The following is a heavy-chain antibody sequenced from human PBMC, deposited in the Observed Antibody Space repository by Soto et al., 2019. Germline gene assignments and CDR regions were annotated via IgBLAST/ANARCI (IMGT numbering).Heavy chain of an antibody. CDR1: GFTFSNAW. CDR3: TTSIVVVQAAIGY. CDR2: IKSKTDGGTT. D-gene: IGHD2-2*01. Sequence: EVQLVESGGGLVKPGGSLRLSCAASGFTFSNAWMSWVRQAPGKGLEWVGRIKSKTDGGTTDYAAPVKGRFTISRDDSKNTLYLQMNSLKTEDTAVYYCTTSIVVVQAAIGYWGQGTLVTVSS. J-gene: IGHJ4*02. V-gene: IGHV3-15*01.